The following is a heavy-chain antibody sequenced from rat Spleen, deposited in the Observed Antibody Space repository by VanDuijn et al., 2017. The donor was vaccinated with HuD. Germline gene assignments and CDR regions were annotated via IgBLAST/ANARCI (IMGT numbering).Heavy chain of an antibody. V-gene: IGHV2-6*01. CDR3: ATQHYYDGYYRDY. CDR2: ISSGGRT. Sequence: QVQLKESGPGLVQPSQTLSLTCTVSGFSLTSYTVSWVRQPPGKGLEWIAAISSGGRTYYNSALKSRLSISRDTSKSQVFLKMNNLQTEDTAMYFCATQHYYDGYYRDYWGQGVMVTVSS. CDR1: GFSLTSYT. J-gene: IGHJ2*01. D-gene: IGHD1-12*03.